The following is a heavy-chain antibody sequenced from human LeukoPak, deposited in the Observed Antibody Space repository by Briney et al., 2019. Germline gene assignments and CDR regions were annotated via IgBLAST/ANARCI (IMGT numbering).Heavy chain of an antibody. Sequence: GGSLRLSCAASGFSFNSDWMDWVRQAPGKGLERVANIKHDESEKNYLDSVKGRFTISRDNAQNSLYLQMNGLRVEDTAVYYCTRRLDDWGQGTLVTVSS. CDR1: GFSFNSDW. CDR3: TRRLDD. D-gene: IGHD3-16*01. CDR2: IKHDESEK. J-gene: IGHJ4*02. V-gene: IGHV3-7*01.